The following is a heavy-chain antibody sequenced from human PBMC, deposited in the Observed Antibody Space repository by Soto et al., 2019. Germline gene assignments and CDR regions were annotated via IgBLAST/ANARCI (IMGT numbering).Heavy chain of an antibody. CDR1: GFTFSSYG. Sequence: QVQLVESGGGVVQPGRSLRLSCAASGFTFSSYGMYWVRQAPGKGLECVAYISHDGGNRYSADSVKGRFTIFRDNSKNTLYLQMNSPGSEDGAVYYCAKDRRDGYFDNWGQGTLVTVSS. CDR2: ISHDGGNR. V-gene: IGHV3-30*18. CDR3: AKDRRDGYFDN. J-gene: IGHJ4*02.